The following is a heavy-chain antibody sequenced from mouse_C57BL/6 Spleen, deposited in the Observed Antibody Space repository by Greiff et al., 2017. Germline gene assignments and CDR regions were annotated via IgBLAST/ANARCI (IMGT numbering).Heavy chain of an antibody. CDR3: ARSIDGYYVVDY. J-gene: IGHJ2*01. V-gene: IGHV1-64*01. CDR1: GYTFTSYW. D-gene: IGHD2-3*01. CDR2: IHPNSGST. Sequence: QVQLQQPGAELVKPGASVKLSCKASGYTFTSYWMHWVKQRPGQGLEWIGMIHPNSGSTNYNEKFKSKATLTVDKSSSTAYMQLSSLTSEDSAVYYCARSIDGYYVVDYWGQGTTLTVSS.